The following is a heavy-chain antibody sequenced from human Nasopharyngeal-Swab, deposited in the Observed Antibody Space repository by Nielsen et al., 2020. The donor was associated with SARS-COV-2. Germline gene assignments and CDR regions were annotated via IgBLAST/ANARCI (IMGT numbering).Heavy chain of an antibody. D-gene: IGHD4-17*01. CDR2: ISWNSGSI. Sequence: GGSLRLSCAASGFTFDDYAMHWVRQVPGKGPEWVSGISWNSGSIGYADSVKGRFTISRDNAKNSLYLQMNSLRAEDTALYYCARGMTTVTLWGQGTLVTVSS. CDR1: GFTFDDYA. J-gene: IGHJ4*02. V-gene: IGHV3-9*01. CDR3: ARGMTTVTL.